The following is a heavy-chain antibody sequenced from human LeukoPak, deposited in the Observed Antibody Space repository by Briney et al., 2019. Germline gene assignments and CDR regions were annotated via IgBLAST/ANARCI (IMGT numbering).Heavy chain of an antibody. J-gene: IGHJ3*02. CDR2: INPNSGGT. CDR3: ASSDPIFGVVNDAFDI. V-gene: IGHV1-2*02. D-gene: IGHD3-3*01. CDR1: GYTFTGYY. Sequence: ASVKVSCKASGYTFTGYYMHWVRQAPGQGLEWMGWINPNSGGTNYAQKFQGRVTMTRDTSISTAYMELSRLRSDDTAVYYCASSDPIFGVVNDAFDIWGQGTMVTVSS.